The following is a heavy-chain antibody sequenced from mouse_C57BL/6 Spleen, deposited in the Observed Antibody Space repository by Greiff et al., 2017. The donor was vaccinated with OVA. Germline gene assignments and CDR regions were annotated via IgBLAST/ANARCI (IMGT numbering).Heavy chain of an antibody. CDR3: TRVLTGTGYFDY. CDR1: GFTFSSYA. J-gene: IGHJ2*01. CDR2: ISSGGDYI. D-gene: IGHD4-1*01. Sequence: EVHLVESGEGLVKPGGSLKLSCAASGFTFSSYAMSWVRQTPEKRLEWVAYISSGGDYIYYADTVKGRFTISRDNARNTLYLQMSSLKSEDTAMYYCTRVLTGTGYFDYWGQGTTLTVSS. V-gene: IGHV5-9-1*02.